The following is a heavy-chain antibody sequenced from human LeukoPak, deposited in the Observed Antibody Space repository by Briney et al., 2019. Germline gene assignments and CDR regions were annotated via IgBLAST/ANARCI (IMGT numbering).Heavy chain of an antibody. D-gene: IGHD1-26*01. CDR3: AKDRTVGASYWYFDL. V-gene: IGHV3-23*01. CDR1: GVTLSSFA. J-gene: IGHJ2*01. CDR2: ISSSGSGDNT. Sequence: GGSLRLSCAASGVTLSSFAMSWARQAPGKGLEWVSGISSSGSGDNTYYADSVKGRFTISRDSSKSTLFLHMNTLRAEDTAIYYCAKDRTVGASYWYFDLWGRGTLVTVSS.